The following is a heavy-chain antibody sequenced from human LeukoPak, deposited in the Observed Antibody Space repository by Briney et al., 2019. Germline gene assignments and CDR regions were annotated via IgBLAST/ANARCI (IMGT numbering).Heavy chain of an antibody. CDR3: GRDRRGYSVYIDY. CDR1: GGIFSSYA. J-gene: IGHJ4*02. CDR2: IIPIFGTA. D-gene: IGHD5/OR15-5a*01. V-gene: IGHV1-69*13. Sequence: SVKVSCKASGGIFSSYAISWVRQAPGQGLEWMGGIIPIFGTANYAQKFQGRVTITADESTSTAYMELSSLRSEDTAVYYCGRDRRGYSVYIDYWGQGTLVTVSS.